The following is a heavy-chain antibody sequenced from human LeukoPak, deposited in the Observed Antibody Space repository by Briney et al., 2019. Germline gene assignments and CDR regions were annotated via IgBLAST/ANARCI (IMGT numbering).Heavy chain of an antibody. CDR2: IYSGGST. J-gene: IGHJ4*02. D-gene: IGHD5-24*01. CDR3: AKDDRSIQFCC. CDR1: GFTVSSNF. V-gene: IGHV3-66*01. Sequence: GGSLRLSCAASGFTVSSNFMSWVRQAPGKGLEWVSVIYSGGSTYYAGSVKGRFTISRDSSKNTLYLQMNSLRAEDTAVYYCAKDDRSIQFCCWGQGTLVTVSS.